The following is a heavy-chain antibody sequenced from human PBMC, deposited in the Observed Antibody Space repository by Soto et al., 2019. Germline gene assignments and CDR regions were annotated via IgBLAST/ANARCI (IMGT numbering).Heavy chain of an antibody. Sequence: EVQLVESGGGLVQPGRSLRLSCAASGFTFDDYAMHWVRQAPGKGLEWVSGISWNSGSIGYADSVKGRFTISRDNAKNSLYLQMNSLRAEDTVLYYCAKAYGSSWPDYYYYMDVWGKGTTVTVSS. V-gene: IGHV3-9*01. CDR1: GFTFDDYA. J-gene: IGHJ6*03. D-gene: IGHD6-13*01. CDR3: AKAYGSSWPDYYYYMDV. CDR2: ISWNSGSI.